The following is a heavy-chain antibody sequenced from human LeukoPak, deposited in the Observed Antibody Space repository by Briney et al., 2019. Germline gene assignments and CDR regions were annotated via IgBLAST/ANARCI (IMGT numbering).Heavy chain of an antibody. CDR2: INPSGGST. CDR3: ARESSSWYADY. Sequence: ASVKVSCKASGYTFTSYYMHWVRQAPGQGLEWMGIINPSGGSTSYAQKFQGRVTMTRDTSTSTVYMELSSLRSEDMAVYYCARESSSWYADYWGQGTLVTVSS. J-gene: IGHJ4*02. D-gene: IGHD6-13*01. CDR1: GYTFTSYY. V-gene: IGHV1-46*01.